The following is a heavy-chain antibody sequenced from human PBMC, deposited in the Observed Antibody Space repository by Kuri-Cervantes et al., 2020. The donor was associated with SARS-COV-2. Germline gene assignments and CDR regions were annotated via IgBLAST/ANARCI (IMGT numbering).Heavy chain of an antibody. J-gene: IGHJ6*02. CDR1: GFTFSDYY. V-gene: IGHV3-11*05. CDR3: ARDPRGVVNPYYYYGMDV. CDR2: ISSSSSYT. Sequence: GESLKISCAASGFTFSDYYMSWIRQAPGKGLEWVSYISSSSSYTNYADSVEGRFTISRDNAKNSLYLQMNSLRAEDTAVYYCARDPRGVVNPYYYYGMDVWGQGTTVTVSS. D-gene: IGHD3-3*01.